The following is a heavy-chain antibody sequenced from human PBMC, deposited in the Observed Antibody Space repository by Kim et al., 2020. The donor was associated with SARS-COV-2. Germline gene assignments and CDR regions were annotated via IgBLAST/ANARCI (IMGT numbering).Heavy chain of an antibody. Sequence: SETLSLTCTVSGGSISSYYWSWIRQPPGKGLEWIGYIYYSGSTNYNPSLKSRVTISVDTSKNQFSLKLSSVTAAATAVSYWARSPQELLMAFDYWGQGTL. V-gene: IGHV4-59*01. CDR2: IYYSGST. CDR3: ARSPQELLMAFDY. CDR1: GGSISSYY. J-gene: IGHJ4*02. D-gene: IGHD1-26*01.